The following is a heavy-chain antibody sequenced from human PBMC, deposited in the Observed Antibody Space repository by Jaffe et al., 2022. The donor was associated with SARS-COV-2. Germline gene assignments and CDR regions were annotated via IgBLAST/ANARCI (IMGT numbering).Heavy chain of an antibody. CDR2: ISSSGSTI. CDR1: GFTFSSYE. J-gene: IGHJ6*02. Sequence: EVQLVESGGGLVQPGGSLRLSCAASGFTFSSYEMNWVRQAPGKGLEWVSYISSSGSTIYYADSVKGRFTISRDNAKNSLYLQMNSLRAEDTAVYYCARDEPYGSGMDVWGQGTTVTVSS. V-gene: IGHV3-48*03. CDR3: ARDEPYGSGMDV. D-gene: IGHD3-10*01.